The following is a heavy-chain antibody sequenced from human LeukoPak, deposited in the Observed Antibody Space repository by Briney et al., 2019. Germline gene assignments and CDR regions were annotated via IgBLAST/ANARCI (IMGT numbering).Heavy chain of an antibody. Sequence: SETLSLTCAVYGGSFSGYYWSWIRQPPGKGLEWIGEIKHSGNTNYNPSLKSRVTISVDTSKNQFSLKLSSVTAADTAVYYCARSGWGTVPVDYWGQGTLVTVSS. V-gene: IGHV4-34*01. CDR2: IKHSGNT. CDR3: ARSGWGTVPVDY. D-gene: IGHD1-1*01. CDR1: GGSFSGYY. J-gene: IGHJ4*02.